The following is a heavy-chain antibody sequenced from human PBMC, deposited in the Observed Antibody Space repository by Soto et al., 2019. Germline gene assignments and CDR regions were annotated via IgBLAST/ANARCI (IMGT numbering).Heavy chain of an antibody. CDR1: GYTFTGYY. Sequence: ASVKVSCKASGYTFTGYYIHWVRQAPGQGLEWMGWINPNSGGTNYAQKFQGWVTMTRDTSISTAYMELSRLRSDDTAVYYCARDSAILGFDYWGQGTLVTVSS. CDR2: INPNSGGT. CDR3: ARDSAILGFDY. J-gene: IGHJ4*02. V-gene: IGHV1-2*04. D-gene: IGHD2-15*01.